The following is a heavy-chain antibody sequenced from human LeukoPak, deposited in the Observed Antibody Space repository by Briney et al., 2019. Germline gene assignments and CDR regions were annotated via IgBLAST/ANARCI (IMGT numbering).Heavy chain of an antibody. CDR2: IYYSGNS. CDR3: ATSRGYSNTWAAY. D-gene: IGHD6-13*01. Sequence: PSETLSLTCSVSSASISSSNYFWGWIRPPPGKGLEWLASIYYSGNSYFNPSLKSRVTIYVDTSKNQFSLRLSSVTAADTAVYYCATSRGYSNTWAAYWGQGTLVTVSS. J-gene: IGHJ4*02. CDR1: SASISSSNYF. V-gene: IGHV4-39*01.